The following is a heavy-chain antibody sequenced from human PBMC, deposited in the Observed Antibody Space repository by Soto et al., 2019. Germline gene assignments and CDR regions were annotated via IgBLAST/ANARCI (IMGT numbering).Heavy chain of an antibody. CDR2: IYYSGST. CDR3: ARDLRYFDSGEEYYYYGMDV. J-gene: IGHJ6*02. CDR1: GGSISSGGYY. V-gene: IGHV4-31*03. D-gene: IGHD3-9*01. Sequence: QVQLQESGPGLVKPSQTLSLTCTVSGGSISSGGYYWSWIRQHPGKGLEWIGYIYYSGSTYYNPSLKSRVTISVDTSKNQFSRKLSSVTAADTAVYYCARDLRYFDSGEEYYYYGMDVWGQGTTVTVSS.